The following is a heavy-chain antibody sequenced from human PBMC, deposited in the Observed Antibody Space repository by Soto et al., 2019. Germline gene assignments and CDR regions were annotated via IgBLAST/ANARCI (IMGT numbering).Heavy chain of an antibody. Sequence: GESLKISCKGSGYSFTSYWIGWVRQMPGKGLEWMGIIYPGDSDTRYSPSFQGQVTISADKSISTAYLQWSSLKASDTAMYYCASQEGLALYGDYRGMTFDIWGQGTMVTVSS. D-gene: IGHD4-17*01. CDR1: GYSFTSYW. J-gene: IGHJ3*02. CDR3: ASQEGLALYGDYRGMTFDI. V-gene: IGHV5-51*01. CDR2: IYPGDSDT.